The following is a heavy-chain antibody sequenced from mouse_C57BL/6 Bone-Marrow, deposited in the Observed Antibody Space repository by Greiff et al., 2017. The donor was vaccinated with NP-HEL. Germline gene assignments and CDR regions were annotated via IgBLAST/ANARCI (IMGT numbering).Heavy chain of an antibody. J-gene: IGHJ2*01. D-gene: IGHD1-1*01. CDR3: ARSPIYYYGSSYDY. V-gene: IGHV1-82*01. CDR2: IYPGDGDT. CDR1: GYAFSSSW. Sequence: VQLMESGPELVKPGASVKISCKASGYAFSSSWMNWVKQRPGKGLEWIGRIYPGDGDTNYNGKFKGKATLTADKSSSTAYMQLSSLTSEDSAVYLCARSPIYYYGSSYDYWGQGTALTVSS.